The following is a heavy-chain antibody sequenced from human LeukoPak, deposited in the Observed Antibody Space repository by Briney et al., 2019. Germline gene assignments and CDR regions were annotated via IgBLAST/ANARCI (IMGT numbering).Heavy chain of an antibody. CDR3: ARDRLEAVTDDDYFDY. Sequence: GGSLRLSCAASGFTFSNHGMHWVRQAPGKGPEWVALIWYDGSNKYYGDSVKGRFTVSRDNSKNTVYLQMNTLRAEDTGVYYCARDRLEAVTDDDYFDYWGQGTLVTVSS. CDR1: GFTFSNHG. D-gene: IGHD2-21*02. V-gene: IGHV3-33*01. CDR2: IWYDGSNK. J-gene: IGHJ4*02.